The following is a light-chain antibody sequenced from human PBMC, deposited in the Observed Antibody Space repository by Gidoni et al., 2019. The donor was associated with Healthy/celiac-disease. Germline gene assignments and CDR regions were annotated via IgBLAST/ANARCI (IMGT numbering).Light chain of an antibody. CDR1: QSISSY. V-gene: IGKV1-39*01. CDR2: AAS. J-gene: IGKJ5*01. Sequence: DIQMTQSPSSLSASVGDRVTITCRASQSISSYLNWYQQKPGKAPKRLIYAASSLQSGVPSRFSGSGSGTDFTLTISSLQPEDFATYHCQQSYSTPFTFXQXTRLEIK. CDR3: QQSYSTPFT.